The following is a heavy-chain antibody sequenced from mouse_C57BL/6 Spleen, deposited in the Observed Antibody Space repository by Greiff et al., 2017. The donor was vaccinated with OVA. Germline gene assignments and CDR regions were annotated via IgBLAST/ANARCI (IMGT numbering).Heavy chain of an antibody. V-gene: IGHV5-17*01. CDR3: SRDSYGSSYAYFDY. CDR1: GFTFSDYG. D-gene: IGHD1-1*01. J-gene: IGHJ2*01. Sequence: EVMLVESGGGLVKPGGSLKLSCAASGFTFSDYGMHWVRQAPEKGLEWVAYISSGSSTIYYADTVKGRFTLSRDNAKNTLFLQMTSLRSEDTAMYFCSRDSYGSSYAYFDYWGQGTTLTVSS. CDR2: ISSGSSTI.